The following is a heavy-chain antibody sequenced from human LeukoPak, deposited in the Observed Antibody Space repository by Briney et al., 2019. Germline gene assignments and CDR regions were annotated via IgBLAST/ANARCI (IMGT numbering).Heavy chain of an antibody. CDR1: GYTLTELS. V-gene: IGHV1-24*01. D-gene: IGHD3-3*01. CDR2: FGPEGGET. CDR3: ATPYYDFWSGFPHYGMDV. J-gene: IGHJ6*02. Sequence: ASVKVSCKVSGYTLTELSMHWVRQAPGKGLEWMGGFGPEGGETIYAQKFQGRVTMTEDTSTDTAYMELSSLRSEDTAVYYCATPYYDFWSGFPHYGMDVWGQGTTVTVSS.